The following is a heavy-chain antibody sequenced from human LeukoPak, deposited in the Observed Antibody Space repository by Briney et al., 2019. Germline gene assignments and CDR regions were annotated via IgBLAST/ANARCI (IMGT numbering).Heavy chain of an antibody. V-gene: IGHV3-23*01. D-gene: IGHD2-2*01. J-gene: IGHJ4*02. CDR1: GFTFSNYA. CDR3: MGYCSSTSCYAQGFDY. Sequence: GGSLRLSCAASGFTFSNYAMSWVRQAPGKGLEWVSAISGSGGSTYYADSVKGRFTISRDNSKNTLYLQMNSLRAEDTAVYYCMGYCSSTSCYAQGFDYWGQGTLVTVSS. CDR2: ISGSGGST.